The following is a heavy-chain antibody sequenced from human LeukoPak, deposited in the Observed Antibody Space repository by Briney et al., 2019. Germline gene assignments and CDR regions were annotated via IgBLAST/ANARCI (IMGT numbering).Heavy chain of an antibody. CDR3: ARGAGGSGWYSYSQH. CDR2: ISYDGSNK. CDR1: GFTFSGYA. D-gene: IGHD6-19*01. J-gene: IGHJ1*01. V-gene: IGHV3-30-3*01. Sequence: GGSLRLSCAASGFTFSGYAMHWVRQAPGKGLEWGAVISYDGSNKYYADSVKGRFTISRDNSKNTLYLQMNSLRAEDTAVYYCARGAGGSGWYSYSQHWGQGTLVTVSS.